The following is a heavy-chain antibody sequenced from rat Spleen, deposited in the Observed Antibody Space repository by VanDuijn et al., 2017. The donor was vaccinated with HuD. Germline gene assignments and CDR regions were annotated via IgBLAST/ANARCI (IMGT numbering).Heavy chain of an antibody. J-gene: IGHJ2*01. Sequence: EVQLVESGGGLVQPGRSLKLSCVASGFTFKNYWMTWIRQAPGKGLEWVASITNSAGSTYYPDSVKGRFTISRDNAKSTLYLQMNSLRSEDTATYYCARREYTTDYYYYFDYWGQGVMVTVSS. CDR1: GFTFKNYW. CDR2: ITNSAGST. V-gene: IGHV5-31*01. D-gene: IGHD1-6*01. CDR3: ARREYTTDYYYYFDY.